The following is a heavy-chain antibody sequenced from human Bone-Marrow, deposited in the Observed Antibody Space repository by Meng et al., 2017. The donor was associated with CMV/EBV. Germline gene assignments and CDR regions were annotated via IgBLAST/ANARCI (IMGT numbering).Heavy chain of an antibody. CDR2: ISSSSSYI. J-gene: IGHJ6*02. CDR1: GFTFSSYS. CDR3: ARDIVAGYYYYGMDV. Sequence: GGSLRLSCAASGFTFSSYSMNWVRQAPGKGLEWVSSISSSSSYIYYADSVKGRFTISRDNAKNSLYLQINSLRAEDTAVYFCARDIVAGYYYYGMDVWGQGTTVTVSS. D-gene: IGHD5-12*01. V-gene: IGHV3-21*01.